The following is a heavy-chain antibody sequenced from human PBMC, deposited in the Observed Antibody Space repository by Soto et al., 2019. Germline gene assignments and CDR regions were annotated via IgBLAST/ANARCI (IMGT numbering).Heavy chain of an antibody. V-gene: IGHV4-30-4*01. J-gene: IGHJ4*02. Sequence: QVQLQESGPGLVEPSQTLSLTCTVSVGSISSGDYDWSWIRQPPGKDLEWIGHIYNSGNTYSNPSLKSRFTISVDTSKTQFSLKLSSVTAEDTAVYYCARGPSGDKVDYWGQGTLVTVSS. CDR3: ARGPSGDKVDY. CDR1: VGSISSGDYD. D-gene: IGHD1-26*01. CDR2: IYNSGNT.